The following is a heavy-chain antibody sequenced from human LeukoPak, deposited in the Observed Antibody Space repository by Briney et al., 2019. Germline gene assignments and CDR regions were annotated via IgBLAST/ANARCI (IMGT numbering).Heavy chain of an antibody. V-gene: IGHV4-39*07. D-gene: IGHD6-19*01. CDR2: IYYSGST. CDR1: GGSISSSSYY. Sequence: SETLSLTCTVSGGSISSSSYYWGWIRQPPGKGLEWIGSIYYSGSTYYNPSLKSRVAISVDTSKNQFSLRLSSVTAADTAVYYCARAPYTSGWYIDYWGQGTLVTVSS. J-gene: IGHJ4*02. CDR3: ARAPYTSGWYIDY.